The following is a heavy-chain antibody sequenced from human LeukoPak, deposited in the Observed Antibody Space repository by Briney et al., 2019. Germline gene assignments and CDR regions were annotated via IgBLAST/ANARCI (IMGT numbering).Heavy chain of an antibody. V-gene: IGHV4-59*12. J-gene: IGHJ6*03. CDR2: IYYSGST. CDR3: ARESGYDILTGSIPRGYYYYMDV. Sequence: PSETLSLTCTVSGGSISSYYWSWIRQPPGKGLEWIGYIYYSGSTNYNPSLKSRVTISVDTSKNQFSLKLSSVTAADTAVYYCARESGYDILTGSIPRGYYYYMDVWGKGTTVTVSS. D-gene: IGHD3-9*01. CDR1: GGSISSYY.